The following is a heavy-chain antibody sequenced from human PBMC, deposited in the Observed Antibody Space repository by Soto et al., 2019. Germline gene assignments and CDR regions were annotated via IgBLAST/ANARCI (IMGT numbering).Heavy chain of an antibody. J-gene: IGHJ4*02. CDR1: GDSVSSNSAA. Sequence: PSQTLSLTCAISGDSVSSNSAAWNWIRQSPSGGLEWLGRTYYRSKWYNDYAVSVKSRITINPDTSKNHFSLQLNSATPEDTAVYYCARDKCPGGSRRDGLDHWGQGALVTVSS. D-gene: IGHD2-8*02. CDR3: ARDKCPGGSRRDGLDH. CDR2: TYYRSKWYN. V-gene: IGHV6-1*01.